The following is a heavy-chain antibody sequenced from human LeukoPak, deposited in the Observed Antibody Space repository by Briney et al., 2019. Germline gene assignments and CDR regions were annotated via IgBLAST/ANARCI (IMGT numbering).Heavy chain of an antibody. J-gene: IGHJ5*02. D-gene: IGHD3-22*01. CDR3: ARRRSYSSGYYDWLDP. CDR1: GGSISSYY. V-gene: IGHV4-59*01. CDR2: IYYSGST. Sequence: SETLSLTCTVSGGSISSYYWSWLRQPPGKGLEWVGYIYYSGSTNYNPSLKSRVTISVDTSKNQFSLKLSSVTAADTAVYYCARRRSYSSGYYDWLDPCGQRTLVTVSS.